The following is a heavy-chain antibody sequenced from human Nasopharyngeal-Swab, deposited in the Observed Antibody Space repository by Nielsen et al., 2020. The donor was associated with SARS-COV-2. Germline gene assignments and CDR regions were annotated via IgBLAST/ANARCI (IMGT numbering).Heavy chain of an antibody. V-gene: IGHV5-51*01. D-gene: IGHD3-3*01. J-gene: IGHJ5*02. CDR3: ARGVGMGDKNWFDP. CDR1: GYSFTSYW. CDR2: IYPGDSGT. Sequence: GGSLRLSCKGSGYSFTSYWIGWVRQLPGEGLEWMGIIYPGDSGTRYSPSFQGQVTISADTSISTAYLQWSSLKASDTAVYYCARGVGMGDKNWFDPWGQGTLVTVSS.